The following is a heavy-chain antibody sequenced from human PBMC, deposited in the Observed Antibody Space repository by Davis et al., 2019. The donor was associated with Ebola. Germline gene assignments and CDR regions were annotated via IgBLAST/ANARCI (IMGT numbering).Heavy chain of an antibody. V-gene: IGHV4-39*01. D-gene: IGHD6-19*01. CDR1: GDSVLSGTFY. J-gene: IGHJ4*02. CDR3: ARATFGYNSGWYADY. Sequence: SETLSLTCTVSGDSVLSGTFYWGWIRQPPGKGLEFIGGIYYGGDARYNPSLKSRVTISIDTSKNQFSLKMNSVTAADTAVYYCARATFGYNSGWYADYWGPGSLVTVSS. CDR2: IYYGGDA.